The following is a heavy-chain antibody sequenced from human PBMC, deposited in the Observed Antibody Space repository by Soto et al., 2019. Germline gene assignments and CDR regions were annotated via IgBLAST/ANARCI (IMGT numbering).Heavy chain of an antibody. CDR1: GGSITSHY. V-gene: IGHV4-59*08. J-gene: IGHJ6*02. CDR3: ARQGFGQLHGLVDV. CDR2: IHHSGST. D-gene: IGHD3-10*01. Sequence: QVQLQESGPGLVKPSETLSLTCSVSGGSITSHYCSWFRQPPGKGLEWIGYIHHSGSTSYNPSLKRRVTMSGDTSKNQFSLKVSSVTAADTALYYCARQGFGQLHGLVDVWGPGTTVTVSS.